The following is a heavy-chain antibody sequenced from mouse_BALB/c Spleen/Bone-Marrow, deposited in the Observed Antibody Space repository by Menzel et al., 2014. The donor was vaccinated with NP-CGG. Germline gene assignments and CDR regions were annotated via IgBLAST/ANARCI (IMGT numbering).Heavy chain of an antibody. CDR1: GYTFTSSW. D-gene: IGHD1-2*01. CDR2: IHPNSGNT. Sequence: QVQLQQSGSVLVRPGASVKLSCKASGYTFTSSWMHWARQRPGQGLEWIGEIHPNSGNTNYNEKFKGKATLTVGTSSSTPYVYIRSLKSVDSAVYYCARGATALVYWGQSTTLTVSS. CDR3: ARGATALVY. J-gene: IGHJ2*01. V-gene: IGHV1S130*01.